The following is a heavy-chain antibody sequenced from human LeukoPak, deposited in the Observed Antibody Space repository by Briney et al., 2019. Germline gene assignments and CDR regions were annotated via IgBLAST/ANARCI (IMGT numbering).Heavy chain of an antibody. J-gene: IGHJ4*02. CDR3: AKRTGSGWYLPGGYFDY. V-gene: IGHV3-23*01. CDR2: ISGSGGST. Sequence: GGSLRLSCAASGFTFSSYAMSWVRQAPGKGLEWVSAISGSGGSTYYADSVKGRFTISRDNSKNTLYLQMNSLRAEDTAVYYCAKRTGSGWYLPGGYFDYWGQGTLVTVSS. D-gene: IGHD6-19*01. CDR1: GFTFSSYA.